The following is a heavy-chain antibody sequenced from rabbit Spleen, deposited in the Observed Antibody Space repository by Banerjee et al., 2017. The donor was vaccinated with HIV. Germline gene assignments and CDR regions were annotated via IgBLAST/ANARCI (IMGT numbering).Heavy chain of an antibody. Sequence: QEHLTETGGGLVQPGGSLTLSCKASGFDFTNYYISWVRQAPGKGLEWIGCIGSGTTGNIYYASWAKGRFTISKTSSTTVTLPMTSLTAADTATYFCARSTYGYDDYADLYYAAMDLWGQGTLVTVS. CDR3: ARSTYGYDDYADLYYAAMDL. V-gene: IGHV1S45*01. CDR1: GFDFTNYY. J-gene: IGHJ6*01. D-gene: IGHD6-1*01. CDR2: IGSGTTGNI.